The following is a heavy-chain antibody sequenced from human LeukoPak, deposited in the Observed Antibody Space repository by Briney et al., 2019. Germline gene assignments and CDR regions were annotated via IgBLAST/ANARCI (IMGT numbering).Heavy chain of an antibody. CDR1: GFTFSSYW. J-gene: IGHJ4*02. Sequence: GGSLRLSCAASGFTFSSYWMHWVRHAPGKGLVWVSRINSDGSSTSYADSVKGRFTISRDNAKNTLYLQMNSLRAEDTAVYYCATSGWQYYFDYWGQGTLVTVPS. CDR2: INSDGSST. V-gene: IGHV3-74*01. D-gene: IGHD6-19*01. CDR3: ATSGWQYYFDY.